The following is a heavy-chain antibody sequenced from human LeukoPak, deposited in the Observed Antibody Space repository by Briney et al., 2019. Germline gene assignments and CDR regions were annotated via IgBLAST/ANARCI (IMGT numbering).Heavy chain of an antibody. CDR3: ARETYSYGSPFDY. CDR2: IKQDGSEK. V-gene: IGHV3-7*05. D-gene: IGHD5-18*01. J-gene: IGHJ4*02. Sequence: SWIRQAPGKGLEWVANIKQDGSEKYYVDSVKGRFTISRDNAKNSLYLQMNSLRAEDTAVYYCARETYSYGSPFDYWGQGTLVTVSS.